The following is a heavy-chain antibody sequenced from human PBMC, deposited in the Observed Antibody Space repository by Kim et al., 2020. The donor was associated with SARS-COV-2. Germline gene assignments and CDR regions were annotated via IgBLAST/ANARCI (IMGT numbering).Heavy chain of an antibody. CDR3: ATVVFYYDAGYFKN. Sequence: ADTLKGQLLISRDQSKNTLYLQMNSLRAEDTAVYYCATVVFYYDAGYFKNWGQGTLVIVSS. J-gene: IGHJ1*01. V-gene: IGHV3-30*07. D-gene: IGHD3-22*01.